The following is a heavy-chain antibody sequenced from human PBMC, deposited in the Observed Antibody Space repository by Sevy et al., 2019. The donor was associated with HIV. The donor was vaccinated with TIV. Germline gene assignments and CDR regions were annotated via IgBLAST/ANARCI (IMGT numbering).Heavy chain of an antibody. CDR2: IIPILGIA. CDR1: GGTFSSHA. V-gene: IGHV1-69*10. J-gene: IGHJ4*02. D-gene: IGHD6-19*01. CDR3: AKAASSGYNSGWLDY. Sequence: SVKVSCKASGGTFSSHAISWVRQAPGQGLEWMGGIIPILGIANYTQKFQGRVTITADKSTSTGYMELSILRSEDTAVYYCAKAASSGYNSGWLDYWGQGTLVTVSS.